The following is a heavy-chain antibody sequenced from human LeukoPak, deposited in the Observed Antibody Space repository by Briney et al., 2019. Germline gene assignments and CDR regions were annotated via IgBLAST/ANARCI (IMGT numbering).Heavy chain of an antibody. Sequence: ASVKVSCKVSGYTLTELSMHWVRQAPGKGLEWMGGFDPEDGETIYAQKFQGRVTMTEDTSTDTAYMELSSLRSEDTAVYYCATGGDQMGASYSSGWYCDYWGQGTLVTVSS. V-gene: IGHV1-24*01. J-gene: IGHJ4*02. CDR2: FDPEDGET. CDR3: ATGGDQMGASYSSGWYCDY. D-gene: IGHD6-19*01. CDR1: GYTLTELS.